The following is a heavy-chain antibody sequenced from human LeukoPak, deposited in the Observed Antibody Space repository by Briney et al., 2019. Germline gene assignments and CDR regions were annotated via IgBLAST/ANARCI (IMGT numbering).Heavy chain of an antibody. CDR1: GFTFSSYS. J-gene: IGHJ4*02. D-gene: IGHD3-10*01. CDR2: ISSSSSYI. V-gene: IGHV3-21*04. Sequence: GGSLRLSCAASGFTFSSYSMNWVRQAPGKGLEWVSSISSSSSYIYYADSVKGRFTISRDNSKNTLYLQMNSLRAEDTAVYYCAKAPGSGSYYDNYWGQGTLVTVSS. CDR3: AKAPGSGSYYDNY.